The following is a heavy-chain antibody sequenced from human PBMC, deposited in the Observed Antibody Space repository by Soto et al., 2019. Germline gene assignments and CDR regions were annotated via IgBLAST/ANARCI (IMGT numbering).Heavy chain of an antibody. J-gene: IGHJ6*02. CDR2: IDHNGIT. Sequence: QLQLQESGPGLVKPPGNLSLTCAVSGGSISNSKWWTWVRQVPGKGLEWIGKIDHNGITNYNPSLESRVTISKDESKNQLSLKLTSVTAADTGIYYCARLDRDYFYHGMDVWGQGTTVTVSS. CDR1: GGSISNSKW. CDR3: ARLDRDYFYHGMDV. V-gene: IGHV4-4*03. D-gene: IGHD1-1*01.